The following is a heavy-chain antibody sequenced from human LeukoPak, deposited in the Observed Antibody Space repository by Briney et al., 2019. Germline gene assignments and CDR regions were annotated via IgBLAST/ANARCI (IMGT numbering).Heavy chain of an antibody. D-gene: IGHD1-26*01. J-gene: IGHJ4*02. CDR2: KNPNSGNT. V-gene: IGHV1-8*01. CDR1: GYTFTSYD. Sequence: ASVKVSCKASGYTFTSYDINWVRQATGQGLEWMGWKNPNSGNTGYAQKFQGRVTMTRNTSISTAYMELSSLRSEDTAVYYCARTGSGSYYAGYWGQGTLVTVSS. CDR3: ARTGSGSYYAGY.